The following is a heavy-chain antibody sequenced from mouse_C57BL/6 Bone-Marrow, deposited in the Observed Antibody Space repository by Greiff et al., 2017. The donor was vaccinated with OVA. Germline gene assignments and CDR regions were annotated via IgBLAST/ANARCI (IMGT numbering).Heavy chain of an antibody. CDR2: IYPGSGST. D-gene: IGHD3-2*02. Sequence: VQLQQPGAELVKPGASVKMSCKASGYTFTSYWITWVKQRPGQGLEWIGDIYPGSGSTNYNEKFKSKATLTVDTSSSTAYMQLSSLTSEDSAVYYSASSPQLRLPSYYAMDYWCQGSSVTVSS. CDR1: GYTFTSYW. V-gene: IGHV1-55*01. J-gene: IGHJ4*01. CDR3: ASSPQLRLPSYYAMDY.